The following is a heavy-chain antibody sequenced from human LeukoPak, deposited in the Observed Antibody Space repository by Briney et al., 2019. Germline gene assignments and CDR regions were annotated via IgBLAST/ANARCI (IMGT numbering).Heavy chain of an antibody. CDR2: ISYDGSNK. V-gene: IGHV3-30*18. CDR1: GFTFSSYG. J-gene: IGHJ4*02. D-gene: IGHD3-22*01. Sequence: PGWSLRLSCAASGFTFSSYGMHWVRQAPGKGLEWVAVISYDGSNKYYADSVKGRFTISRDNSKNTLYLQMNSLRAEGTAVYYCGKEYNFASSGLGYWGRGTLVTVSS. CDR3: GKEYNFASSGLGY.